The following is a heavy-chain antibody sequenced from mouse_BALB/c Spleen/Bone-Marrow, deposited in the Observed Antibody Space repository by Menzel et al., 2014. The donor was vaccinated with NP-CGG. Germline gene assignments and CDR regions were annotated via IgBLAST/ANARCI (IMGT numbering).Heavy chain of an antibody. CDR3: ARWGNYYFDY. CDR2: IDPENGNT. Sequence: VQLQRSGAELVRPGALVKLSCKASGFNIKDYYMHWVKQRPEQGLEWIGWIDPENGNTIYDPKFQGKASITADTSSNTAYLQLSSLTSEDTAVYYCARWGNYYFDYWGQGTTLTVSS. CDR1: GFNIKDYY. J-gene: IGHJ2*01. V-gene: IGHV14-1*02.